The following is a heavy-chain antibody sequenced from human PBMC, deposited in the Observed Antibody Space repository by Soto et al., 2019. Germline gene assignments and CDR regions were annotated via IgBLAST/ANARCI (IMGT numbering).Heavy chain of an antibody. V-gene: IGHV3-33*01. CDR2: IWYDGSNK. Sequence: QVQLVESGGGVVQPGRSLRLSCAASGFTFSSYGMHWVRQAPGKGLEWVAVIWYDGSNKYYADSVKGRFTSSRDNSNNTLYLQMNSLRAEDTAVYYCARDSGIAAAGTPYWGQGTLVTVSS. CDR1: GFTFSSYG. CDR3: ARDSGIAAAGTPY. J-gene: IGHJ4*02. D-gene: IGHD6-13*01.